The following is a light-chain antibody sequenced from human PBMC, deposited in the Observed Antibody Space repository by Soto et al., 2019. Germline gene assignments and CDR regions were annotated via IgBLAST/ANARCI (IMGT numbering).Light chain of an antibody. CDR2: DAS. Sequence: DIQMTQSPSTLSASVGDRVTITCRASQSISSYLAWYQQKPGKAPKVLIFDASSLESGVPSRFSGSGSGTEFTLSISGLQPDDFATYYRQQYPIYPCTFGYGTKV. J-gene: IGKJ1*01. CDR1: QSISSY. V-gene: IGKV1-5*01. CDR3: QQYPIYPCT.